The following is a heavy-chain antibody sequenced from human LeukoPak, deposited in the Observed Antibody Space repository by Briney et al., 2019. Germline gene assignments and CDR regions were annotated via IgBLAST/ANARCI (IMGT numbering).Heavy chain of an antibody. CDR2: INSDGSST. CDR1: GFTFSSYW. Sequence: GGSLRLSCAASGFTFSSYWMHWVRQAPGKGPVWVSRINSDGSSTSYADSVKGRFTISRDNAKNTLYLQMNSLRAEDTAVYYCATRNWFDPWGQGTLVTVSS. J-gene: IGHJ5*02. V-gene: IGHV3-74*01. CDR3: ATRNWFDP.